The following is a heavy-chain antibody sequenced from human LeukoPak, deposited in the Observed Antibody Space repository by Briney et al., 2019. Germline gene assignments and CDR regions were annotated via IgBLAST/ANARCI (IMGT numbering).Heavy chain of an antibody. CDR2: IYYSGNT. CDR1: GGSISSSSYY. Sequence: SETLSLTCTVSGGSISSSSYYWGWIRQPPGKGLEWIGSIYYSGNTYYNPSLKSRVTISGDTSKNQFSLKLSSVTAADTAVYYCARVYGSGYDFRGAFDIWGQGTMVTVSS. V-gene: IGHV4-39*07. D-gene: IGHD5-12*01. J-gene: IGHJ3*02. CDR3: ARVYGSGYDFRGAFDI.